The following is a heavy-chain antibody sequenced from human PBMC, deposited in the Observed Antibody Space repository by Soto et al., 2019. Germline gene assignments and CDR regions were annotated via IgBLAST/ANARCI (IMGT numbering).Heavy chain of an antibody. D-gene: IGHD4-17*01. V-gene: IGHV4-34*01. CDR1: GGSFSGYY. Sequence: SETLSLTCAVYGGSFSGYYWSGIRQPPGKGLEWIGEINHSGSTNYNPSLKSRVTISVDTSKNQFSLKLSSVTAADTAVYYCARHLQVLRDSFYYFDYWGQGTLVTVSS. J-gene: IGHJ4*02. CDR2: INHSGST. CDR3: ARHLQVLRDSFYYFDY.